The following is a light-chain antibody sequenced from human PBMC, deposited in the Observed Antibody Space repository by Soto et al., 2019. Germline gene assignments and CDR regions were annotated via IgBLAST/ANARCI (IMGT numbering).Light chain of an antibody. Sequence: EIVMTQSPATRSVSPGERATLSCRASQRGSIKSAWYQQIPGQAPRLLIYDTSTRATGIPARFSGSGSGTEFTLTISSLEPEDFAVYYCQQRSNWPQLTFGGGTKVDIK. CDR1: QRGSIK. CDR2: DTS. J-gene: IGKJ4*01. CDR3: QQRSNWPQLT. V-gene: IGKV3-15*01.